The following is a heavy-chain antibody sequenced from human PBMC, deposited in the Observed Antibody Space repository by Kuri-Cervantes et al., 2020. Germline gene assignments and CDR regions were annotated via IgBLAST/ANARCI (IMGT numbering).Heavy chain of an antibody. CDR3: ARGVVHFDY. CDR1: GFTFSNYW. Sequence: ESLKISCAASGFTFSNYWMAWVRQPPGKGLEWLANIKQDGSKQDYVDSLKGRFIISRDNAKNSLYLQMDSLRAEDTALYYCARGVVHFDYWGQGTLVTVSS. D-gene: IGHD3-10*01. V-gene: IGHV3-7*04. J-gene: IGHJ4*02. CDR2: IKQDGSKQ.